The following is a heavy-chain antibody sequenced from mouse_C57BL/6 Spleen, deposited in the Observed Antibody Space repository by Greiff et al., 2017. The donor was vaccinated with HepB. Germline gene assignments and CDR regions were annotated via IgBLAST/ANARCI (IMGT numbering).Heavy chain of an antibody. CDR3: ARDGYDPYYAMDY. CDR2: INPSSGYN. D-gene: IGHD2-2*01. V-gene: IGHV1-7*01. CDR1: GYTFTSYW. Sequence: VQLQQSGAELAKPGASVKLSCKASGYTFTSYWMHWVKQRPGQGLEWIGYINPSSGYNKYNQKFKDKATLTADKSSSTAYMQLSSLTYEDSAVYYCARDGYDPYYAMDYWGQGTSVTVSS. J-gene: IGHJ4*01.